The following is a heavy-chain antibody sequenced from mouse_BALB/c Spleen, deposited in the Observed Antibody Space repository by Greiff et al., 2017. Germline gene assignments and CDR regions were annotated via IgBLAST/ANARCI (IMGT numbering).Heavy chain of an antibody. V-gene: IGHV5-4*02. D-gene: IGHD2-3*01. CDR1: GFTFSDYY. Sequence: EVQLVESGGGLVKPGGSLKLSCAASGFTFSDYYMYWVRQTPEKRLEWVATISDGGSYTYYPDSVKGRFTISRDNAKNNLYLQMSSLKSEDTAMYYCARGGGYSDYFDYWGQGTTLTVSS. CDR3: ARGGGYSDYFDY. CDR2: ISDGGSYT. J-gene: IGHJ2*01.